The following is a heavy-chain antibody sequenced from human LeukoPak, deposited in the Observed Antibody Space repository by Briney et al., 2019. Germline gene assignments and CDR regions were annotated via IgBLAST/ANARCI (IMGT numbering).Heavy chain of an antibody. CDR2: ISGSGGST. J-gene: IGHJ4*02. CDR1: GFTFSSYG. CDR3: AKDSGRVAGTSY. V-gene: IGHV3-23*01. Sequence: SGGSLRLSCAASGFTFSSYGMSWVRQAPGKGLEWVSAISGSGGSTYYADSVKGRFTISRDNSKNTLYLQMNSLRAEDTAVYYCAKDSGRVAGTSYWGQGTLVTVSS. D-gene: IGHD6-19*01.